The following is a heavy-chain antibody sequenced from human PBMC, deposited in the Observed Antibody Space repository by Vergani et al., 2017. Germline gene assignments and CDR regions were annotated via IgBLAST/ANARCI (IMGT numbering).Heavy chain of an antibody. Sequence: QVQLPESGPGLVKPSETLSLTCTVSGGSLSSYYWSWIRQPAGKGLEWIGRIYPSGSTNYNPSLKSRVTMSVDTSKNQFSLKLSSVTAADTAVYYCASSGSYPMGDDAFDIWGQGTMVTVSS. J-gene: IGHJ3*02. CDR2: IYPSGST. D-gene: IGHD1-26*01. CDR1: GGSLSSYY. V-gene: IGHV4-4*07. CDR3: ASSGSYPMGDDAFDI.